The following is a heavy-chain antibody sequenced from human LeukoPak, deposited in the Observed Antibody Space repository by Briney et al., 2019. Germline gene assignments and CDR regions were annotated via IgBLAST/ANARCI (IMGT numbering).Heavy chain of an antibody. CDR3: AKPPGIAAAVAYNWFDP. J-gene: IGHJ5*02. V-gene: IGHV3-23*01. Sequence: GGSLRLSCAASGFTFSSYAMSWVRQAPGKGLEWVSAISGSGGSTYYADSVKGRFTISRDNSKNTLYLQMNSLRAEDTAVYYCAKPPGIAAAVAYNWFDPWGQGTLVTVSS. CDR2: ISGSGGST. CDR1: GFTFSSYA. D-gene: IGHD6-13*01.